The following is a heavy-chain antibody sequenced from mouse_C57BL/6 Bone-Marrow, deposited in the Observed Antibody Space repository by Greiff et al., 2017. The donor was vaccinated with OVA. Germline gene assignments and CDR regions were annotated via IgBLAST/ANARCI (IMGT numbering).Heavy chain of an antibody. V-gene: IGHV2-3*01. D-gene: IGHD2-4*01. Sequence: VKLVESGPGLVEPSQSLSISCTVSGFSFTSYGVSWVRQPPGQGLEWLGVIWGDGSTNYHSAIFYSLSISKDNSKSQVFLKLNRLQTDDTATYYCAKSYDYGFAYWGQGTLVTVSA. CDR3: AKSYDYGFAY. J-gene: IGHJ3*01. CDR2: IWGDGST. CDR1: GFSFTSYG.